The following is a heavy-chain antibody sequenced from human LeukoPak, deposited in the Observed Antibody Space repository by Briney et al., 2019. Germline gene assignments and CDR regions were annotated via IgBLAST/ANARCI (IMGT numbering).Heavy chain of an antibody. CDR3: ARDVEQWLVRVYYFDY. CDR1: GFTLSSYS. D-gene: IGHD6-19*01. J-gene: IGHJ4*02. Sequence: GGSLRLSRATSGFTLSSYSMNWVRQAPGKGLEWVSYISSGSTTIYYADSVKGRFTISRDNAKNSLYLQMNSLRAEDTAVYYCARDVEQWLVRVYYFDYWGQGTLVTVSS. CDR2: ISSGSTTI. V-gene: IGHV3-48*01.